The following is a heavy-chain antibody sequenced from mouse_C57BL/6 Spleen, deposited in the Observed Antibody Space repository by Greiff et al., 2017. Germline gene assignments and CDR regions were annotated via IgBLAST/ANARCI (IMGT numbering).Heavy chain of an antibody. V-gene: IGHV2-4*01. J-gene: IGHJ2*01. Sequence: VKLVESGPGLVQPSQSLSLTCAVSGFSLTSYAVPWVRQPPGKGLEWLGVIWSGGSYDYNAAFISRLSISKDNSKSHVFFKMNSLQADDTAIYYCAKSEGGYYFDYWGQGTTLTVSS. CDR1: GFSLTSYA. CDR2: IWSGGSY. CDR3: AKSEGGYYFDY.